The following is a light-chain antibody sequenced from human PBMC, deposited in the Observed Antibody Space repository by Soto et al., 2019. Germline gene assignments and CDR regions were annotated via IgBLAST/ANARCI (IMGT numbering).Light chain of an antibody. Sequence: QSVLTQPPSASGTPGQRVTISCSGSSSNIGSNAVNWYQQLPGTAPKLLIYSSNQRPSGVPDRFSGSKSGTSASLAISGLQSEDEADYYCAAWDDNLNGPVFGGGTKLTVL. J-gene: IGLJ2*01. V-gene: IGLV1-44*01. CDR3: AAWDDNLNGPV. CDR1: SSNIGSNA. CDR2: SSN.